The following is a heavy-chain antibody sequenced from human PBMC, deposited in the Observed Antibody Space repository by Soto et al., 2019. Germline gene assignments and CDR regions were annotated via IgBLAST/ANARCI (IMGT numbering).Heavy chain of an antibody. V-gene: IGHV3-30-3*01. J-gene: IGHJ6*02. D-gene: IGHD3-16*01. CDR1: GFTFSSYA. CDR3: AREFLGGDNYGMDV. CDR2: ISYDGSNK. Sequence: QVQLVESGGGVVQPGGSLRLSCAASGFTFSSYAMHWVRQAPGKGLEWVAVISYDGSNKYYADSVKGRFPISSDNSKKTLFLQMSSLRAEDTAVYYCAREFLGGDNYGMDVWGQGTTVTVSS.